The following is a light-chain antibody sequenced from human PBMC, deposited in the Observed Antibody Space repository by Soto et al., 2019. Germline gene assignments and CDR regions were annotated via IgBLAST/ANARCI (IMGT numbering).Light chain of an antibody. Sequence: EIVTTQSPASLSVSPGERVTVSCRASQSVNSHLAWYQQKPGQAPRLLILGQSTRATGTPARFTGSGSGTAYTLTITCLQSEDFAVYYCEQYNEWPLTVAGGTKVVIK. CDR3: EQYNEWPLT. CDR1: QSVNSH. CDR2: GQS. J-gene: IGKJ4*01. V-gene: IGKV3D-15*01.